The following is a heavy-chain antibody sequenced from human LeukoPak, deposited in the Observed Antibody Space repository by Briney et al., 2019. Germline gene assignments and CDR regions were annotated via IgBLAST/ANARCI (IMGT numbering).Heavy chain of an antibody. CDR2: ISGSGGST. V-gene: IGHV3-23*01. Sequence: GGSLRLSCAASGFTFSSYAMSWVRQAPGRGLEWVSAISGSGGSTYYADSVKGRFTISRDNSKNTLYLQMNSLRAEDAAVYYCAKASGDIVVVPADPNFDYWGQGTLVTVSS. D-gene: IGHD2-2*01. CDR3: AKASGDIVVVPADPNFDY. J-gene: IGHJ4*02. CDR1: GFTFSSYA.